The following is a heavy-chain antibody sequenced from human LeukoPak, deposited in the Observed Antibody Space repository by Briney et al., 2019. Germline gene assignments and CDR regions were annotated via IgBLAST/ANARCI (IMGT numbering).Heavy chain of an antibody. V-gene: IGHV1-18*04. CDR3: ARVAYYGSGSSCFDH. CDR1: GYTFTSYG. Sequence: ASVKVSCKASGYTFTSYGISWVRQAPGQGLEWMGWISAYNGNTNYAQKLQGRVTMTTDTSTSTAYMELRSLRSDDTAVYYCARVAYYGSGSSCFDHWGQGTLVTVSS. J-gene: IGHJ5*02. D-gene: IGHD3-10*01. CDR2: ISAYNGNT.